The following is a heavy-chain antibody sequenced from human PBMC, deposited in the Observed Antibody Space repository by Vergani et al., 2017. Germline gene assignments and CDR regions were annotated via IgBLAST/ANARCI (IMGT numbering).Heavy chain of an antibody. J-gene: IGHJ4*02. CDR1: GFTFSSYS. V-gene: IGHV3-21*01. D-gene: IGHD3-22*01. CDR3: ARDTYYYDISGYYFDY. CDR2: ISSSSSYI. Sequence: EVQLVESGGGLVKPGGSLRLSCAASGFTFSSYSMNWVRQAPGKGLEWVSSISSSSSYIYYADSVKGRFTISRDNAKNSLYLQMNSLRAEDTAVYYCARDTYYYDISGYYFDYWGQGTLVTVSS.